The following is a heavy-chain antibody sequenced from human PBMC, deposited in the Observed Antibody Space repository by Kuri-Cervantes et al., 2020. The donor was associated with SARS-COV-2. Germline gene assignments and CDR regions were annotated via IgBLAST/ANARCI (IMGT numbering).Heavy chain of an antibody. CDR2: ISSSGSTI. CDR3: ALVVIPYYFDY. Sequence: GGSLRLSCAASGFTFSSYWMSWVRQAPGKGLEWVSYISSSGSTIYYADSVKGRFTISRDNAKNSLYLQMNSLRAEDTAVYYCALVVIPYYFDYWGQGTLVTVSS. D-gene: IGHD3-22*01. V-gene: IGHV3-48*04. J-gene: IGHJ4*02. CDR1: GFTFSSYW.